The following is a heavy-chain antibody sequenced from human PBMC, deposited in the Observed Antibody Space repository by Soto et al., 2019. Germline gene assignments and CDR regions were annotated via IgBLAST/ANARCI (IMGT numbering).Heavy chain of an antibody. J-gene: IGHJ6*02. CDR1: GFTFSSYS. Sequence: EVQLVESGGGLVKPGGSLRLSCEASGFTFSSYSMNWVRQAPGKGLEWVSSISSSSSYIYYADSVKGRFTISRDSSKNSLYLQMNSLRAEDTAVYFCARDKLEITMAAGFYYYYGMDVWGQGTTVTVSS. D-gene: IGHD3-10*01. V-gene: IGHV3-21*01. CDR2: ISSSSSYI. CDR3: ARDKLEITMAAGFYYYYGMDV.